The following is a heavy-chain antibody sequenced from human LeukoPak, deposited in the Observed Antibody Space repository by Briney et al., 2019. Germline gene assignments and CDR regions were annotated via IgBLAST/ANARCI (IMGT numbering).Heavy chain of an antibody. CDR3: ARGDILTDYSFDP. Sequence: GGSLNLSCAASGFTFSNYDMHWVRQATGKGLEWVSGIGTTGDTYYPASVKGRFTISRENAKNSLYLQMNSLRAGDTAVYYCARGDILTDYSFDPWGQGTLVIVSS. CDR2: IGTTGDT. V-gene: IGHV3-13*04. D-gene: IGHD3-9*01. CDR1: GFTFSNYD. J-gene: IGHJ5*02.